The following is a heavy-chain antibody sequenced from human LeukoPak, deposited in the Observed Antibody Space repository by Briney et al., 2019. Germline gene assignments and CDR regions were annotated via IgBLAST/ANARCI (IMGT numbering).Heavy chain of an antibody. D-gene: IGHD3-3*01. Sequence: PSATLSLTCTVSGGSISSSSYYWGWIRQPPGKGLEWIGSIYYSWSTYYNPSLNSRVNISVDTCKNQFSLKLSSVTAADTAVYYCASSITIFGVVIRFDYWGQGTLVTVSS. CDR1: GGSISSSSYY. CDR3: ASSITIFGVVIRFDY. J-gene: IGHJ4*02. V-gene: IGHV4-39*01. CDR2: IYYSWST.